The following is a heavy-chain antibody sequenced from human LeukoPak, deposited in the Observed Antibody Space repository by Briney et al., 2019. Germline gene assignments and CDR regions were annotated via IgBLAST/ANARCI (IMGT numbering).Heavy chain of an antibody. J-gene: IGHJ4*02. CDR1: GYTFTGYY. CDR3: PRDRRYSYRFSLCY. V-gene: IGHV1-2*02. Sequence: ASVKVSCKASGYTFTGYYMHWVRQAPGQGLEWMGWINPNSGGTNYAQKFQGRVTMTRDTSISTAYMELSTLTSDDTAVYYCPRDRRYSYRFSLCYWGQGTLVTVSS. CDR2: INPNSGGT. D-gene: IGHD5-18*01.